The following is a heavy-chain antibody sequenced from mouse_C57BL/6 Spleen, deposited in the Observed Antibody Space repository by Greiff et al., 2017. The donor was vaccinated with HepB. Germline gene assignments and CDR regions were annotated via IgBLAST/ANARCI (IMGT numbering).Heavy chain of an antibody. CDR3: GGGGGGYFDY. D-gene: IGHD1-1*02. J-gene: IGHJ2*01. Sequence: EVQLVESGGGLVQPKGSLKLSCAASGFSFNTYAMNWVRQAPGKGLEWVARIRSKSNNYATYYADSVKDRFTISRDDSESMLYLQMNNLKTEDTAMYYWGGGGGGYFDYWGQGTTLTVSS. V-gene: IGHV10-1*01. CDR2: IRSKSNNYAT. CDR1: GFSFNTYA.